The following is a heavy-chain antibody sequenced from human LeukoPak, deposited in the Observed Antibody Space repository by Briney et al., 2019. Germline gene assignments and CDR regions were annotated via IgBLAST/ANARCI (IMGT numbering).Heavy chain of an antibody. J-gene: IGHJ6*03. CDR2: ISWNGGSI. D-gene: IGHD1-26*01. CDR3: AKSSGSYFSYYYYYYMDV. Sequence: GGSLRLSCAASGFTFDDYAMHWVRQAPGKGLEWVSGISWNGGSIGYADSVKGRFTISRDNAKNSLYLQMNSLRAEDTALYYCAKSSGSYFSYYYYYYMDVWGKGTTVTVSS. V-gene: IGHV3-9*01. CDR1: GFTFDDYA.